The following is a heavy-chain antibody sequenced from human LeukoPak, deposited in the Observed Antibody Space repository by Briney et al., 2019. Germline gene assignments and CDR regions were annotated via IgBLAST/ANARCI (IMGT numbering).Heavy chain of an antibody. Sequence: GGSLRLSCAASGFSFSRYDMHWVRQPTGKGLEWVSAIDTAGDTYYRGSVKGRFSISRENDKNSLYLQMNSLRAEDTAVYYCARGLGAAHFDYWGQGTLVTVPS. V-gene: IGHV3-13*01. CDR2: IDTAGDT. CDR1: GFSFSRYD. D-gene: IGHD1-26*01. CDR3: ARGLGAAHFDY. J-gene: IGHJ4*02.